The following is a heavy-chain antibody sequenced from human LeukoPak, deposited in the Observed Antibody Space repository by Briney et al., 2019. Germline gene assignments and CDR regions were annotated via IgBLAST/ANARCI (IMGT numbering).Heavy chain of an antibody. D-gene: IGHD4-17*01. V-gene: IGHV1-69*04. J-gene: IGHJ6*02. Sequence: GASVKVPCKASGGTFSSYAISWVRQAPGQGLEWVGRIIPILGIANYAQKFQGRVTITADKSTSTAYMELSSLRSEDTAVYYCAGAPTLDYGDYREDYYYGMDVWGQGTTVTVSS. CDR1: GGTFSSYA. CDR2: IIPILGIA. CDR3: AGAPTLDYGDYREDYYYGMDV.